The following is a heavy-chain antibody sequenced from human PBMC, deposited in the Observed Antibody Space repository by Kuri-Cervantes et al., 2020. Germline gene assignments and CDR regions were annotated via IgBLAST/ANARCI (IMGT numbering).Heavy chain of an antibody. V-gene: IGHV3-7*01. D-gene: IGHD1-26*01. CDR3: ARDTSVGRNWFDH. CDR2: IKQDGSEK. CDR1: GFTFGSYT. J-gene: IGHJ5*02. Sequence: GESLKISCAASGFTFGSYTMNWVRQAPGKGLEWVANIKQDGSEKYYVDSVKGRFTISRDNAQNSLYLQMNSLRAEDTAVYYCARDTSVGRNWFDHWGQGTLVTVSS.